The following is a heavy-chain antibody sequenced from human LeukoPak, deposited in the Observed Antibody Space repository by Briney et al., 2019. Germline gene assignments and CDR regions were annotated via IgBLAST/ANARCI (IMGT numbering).Heavy chain of an antibody. D-gene: IGHD3-10*01. V-gene: IGHV1-69*13. CDR2: INPIFNIL. CDR1: EGTFGAYS. CDR3: AAGRRLGELFFDY. J-gene: IGHJ4*02. Sequence: ASVKVSCKASEGTFGAYSLDWVRQAPGQGLEWLGGINPIFNILNYAQKFRGRVTITADESTNTAYMDLSSLKYDDTAVYYCAAGRRLGELFFDYWGQGALVTVSS.